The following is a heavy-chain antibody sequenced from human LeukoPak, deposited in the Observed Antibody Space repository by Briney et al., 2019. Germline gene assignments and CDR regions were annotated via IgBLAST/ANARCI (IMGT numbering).Heavy chain of an antibody. CDR2: LSGSGGST. CDR1: GITLSNYG. J-gene: IGHJ6*03. Sequence: PGGSLRLSCAVSGITLSNYGMTWVRQAPGKGLEWVAGLSGSGGSTNYADSVKGRFTISRDNSKSTLYLQMNSLTAEDTAVYYCAKMRGQYYHSYYMDAWGKGTTVTVSS. CDR3: AKMRGQYYHSYYMDA. V-gene: IGHV3-23*01.